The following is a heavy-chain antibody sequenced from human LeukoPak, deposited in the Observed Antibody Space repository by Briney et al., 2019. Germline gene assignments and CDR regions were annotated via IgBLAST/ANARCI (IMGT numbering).Heavy chain of an antibody. D-gene: IGHD3-16*01. J-gene: IGHJ6*03. CDR2: ISGSGGST. V-gene: IGHV3-23*01. CDR1: GFTFSSYA. CDR3: AKHSRGSTIWDYYYYYMDD. Sequence: SGGSLRLSCAASGFTFSSYAMSWVRQAPGKGLEWVSAISGSGGSTYYADSVKGRFTISRDNSKNTLYLQMNSLRAEDTAVYYCAKHSRGSTIWDYYYYYMDDWGKGTTVTISS.